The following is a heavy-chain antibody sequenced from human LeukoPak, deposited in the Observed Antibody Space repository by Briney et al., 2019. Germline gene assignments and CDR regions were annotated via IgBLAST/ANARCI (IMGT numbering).Heavy chain of an antibody. Sequence: SETLSLTCTVSGGSISSYYWSWIRQPPGKGLEWIGYIYYSGSTNYNPSLKSRVTISVDKSKNQFSLKLSSVTAADTAVYYCARVTRFGYSSSWYVGPFDYWGQGTLVTVSS. CDR3: ARVTRFGYSSSWYVGPFDY. CDR1: GGSISSYY. V-gene: IGHV4-59*12. J-gene: IGHJ4*02. CDR2: IYYSGST. D-gene: IGHD6-13*01.